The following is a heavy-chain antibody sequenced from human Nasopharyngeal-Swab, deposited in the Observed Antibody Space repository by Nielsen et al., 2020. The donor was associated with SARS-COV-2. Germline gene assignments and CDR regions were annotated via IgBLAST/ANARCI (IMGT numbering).Heavy chain of an antibody. Sequence: SETLSLTCTVSGGSISSGSYYWSWIRQPAGKGLEWIGHIFSSGSTNYNPSLKSRVTMSVDTSKNQFSLNLSSVTAADTAVYYCAREPYDFWSGHYYYMDVWGTGTTVTVSS. D-gene: IGHD3-3*01. CDR1: GGSISSGSYY. J-gene: IGHJ6*03. V-gene: IGHV4-61*09. CDR3: AREPYDFWSGHYYYMDV. CDR2: IFSSGST.